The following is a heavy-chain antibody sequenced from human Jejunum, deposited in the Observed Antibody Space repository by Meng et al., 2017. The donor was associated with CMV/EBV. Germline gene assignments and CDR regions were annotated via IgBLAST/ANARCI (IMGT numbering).Heavy chain of an antibody. V-gene: IGHV3-74*03. CDR3: ARGGSYDSSGKRIDS. CDR2: INTDGSNT. Sequence: GVTFSSYWMHWVRQAPGKGLVWVSRINTDGSNTMYADSVKGRFTISRDNAKNTLYLQMNSLRAEDTAVYYCARGGSYDSSGKRIDSWGQGTLVTVSS. J-gene: IGHJ4*02. CDR1: GVTFSSYW. D-gene: IGHD3-22*01.